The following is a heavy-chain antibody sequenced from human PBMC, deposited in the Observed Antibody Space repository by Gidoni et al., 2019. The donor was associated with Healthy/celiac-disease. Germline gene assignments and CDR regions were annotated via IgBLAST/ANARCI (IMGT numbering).Heavy chain of an antibody. J-gene: IGHJ4*02. CDR1: GGSISSSSYY. CDR2: IYYSGST. Sequence: QLQLQESGPGLVKPSETLSLTCTVSGGSISSSSYYWGWIRQPPGKGLEWIGSIYYSGSTYYNPSLKIRVTISVDTSKNQFYLKLSSVTAADTAVYYCASPTPTYYYDSSGYSYWGQGTLVTVSS. D-gene: IGHD3-22*01. V-gene: IGHV4-39*01. CDR3: ASPTPTYYYDSSGYSY.